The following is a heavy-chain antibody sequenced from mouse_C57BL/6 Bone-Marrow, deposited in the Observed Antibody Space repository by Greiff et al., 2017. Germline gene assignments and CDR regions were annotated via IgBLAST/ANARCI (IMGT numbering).Heavy chain of an antibody. CDR1: GYTFTDYE. CDR3: TRELLIYDGYYNWYFDV. Sequence: QVQLKESGAELVRPGASVTLSCKASGYTFTDYEMHWVKQTPVHGLEWIGAIDPETGGTAYNQKFKGKAILTADKSSSTAYMELRSLTSEDSAVYYCTRELLIYDGYYNWYFDVWGTGTTVTVSS. D-gene: IGHD2-3*01. V-gene: IGHV1-15*01. J-gene: IGHJ1*03. CDR2: IDPETGGT.